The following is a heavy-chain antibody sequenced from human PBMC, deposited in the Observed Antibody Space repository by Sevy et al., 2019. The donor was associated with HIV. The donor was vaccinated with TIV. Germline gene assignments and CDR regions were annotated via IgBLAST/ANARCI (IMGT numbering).Heavy chain of an antibody. D-gene: IGHD1-26*01. CDR3: ARRGELLHAFDI. Sequence: TLSLTCAVYGGSFSGYYWSWIRQPPGKGLEWIGEINHSGSTNYNPSLKSRVTISVDTSKNQFSLKLSSVTAADTAVYYCARRGELLHAFDIWGQGTMVTVSS. CDR1: GGSFSGYY. J-gene: IGHJ3*02. CDR2: INHSGST. V-gene: IGHV4-34*01.